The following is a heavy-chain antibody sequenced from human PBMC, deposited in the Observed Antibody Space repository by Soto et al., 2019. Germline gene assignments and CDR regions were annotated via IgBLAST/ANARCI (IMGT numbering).Heavy chain of an antibody. CDR2: IKSKAYGGTT. D-gene: IGHD3-10*01. CDR3: TREFSGSGG. V-gene: IGHV3-49*05. CDR1: GFTFGDYP. Sequence: EVQLVESGGGLVKPGQSLRLSCVASGFTFGDYPMSWFRQAPGKGLEWVGFIKSKAYGGTTEYAPSVKGRFTISGDDSKSIVYLQMNSLKTEDTAVYYCTREFSGSGGRGQGTLVTVSS. J-gene: IGHJ4*02.